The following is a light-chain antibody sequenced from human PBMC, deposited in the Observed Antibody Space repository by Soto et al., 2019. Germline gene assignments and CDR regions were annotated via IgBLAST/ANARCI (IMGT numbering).Light chain of an antibody. V-gene: IGKV3-20*01. Sequence: ESVLTQSPGTLSLSPGEGDTLSCRASESVSNRYFAWYQQKPGQAPRLLIYGISSRATGIPDRFSGSGSGTDFTLTICRLEPEDFVVYYCQQYSSLPHTFGQGTKVDI. J-gene: IGKJ2*01. CDR2: GIS. CDR3: QQYSSLPHT. CDR1: ESVSNRY.